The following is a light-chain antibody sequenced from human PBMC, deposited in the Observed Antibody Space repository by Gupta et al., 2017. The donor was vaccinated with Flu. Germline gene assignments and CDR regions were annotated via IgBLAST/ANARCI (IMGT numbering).Light chain of an antibody. V-gene: IGLV1-44*01. J-gene: IGLJ3*02. CDR1: NSNIGSNT. CDR2: SNN. Sequence: QSVLTQPPSASGTTGQRVTISCSGSNSNIGSNTVNWYQQVPGTAPKLLIHSNNQRPSGVPDRFSDSNSGSSASLAISGLQSDDESDYYCAAWDNSLNGPVFGGGTTLTVL. CDR3: AAWDNSLNGPV.